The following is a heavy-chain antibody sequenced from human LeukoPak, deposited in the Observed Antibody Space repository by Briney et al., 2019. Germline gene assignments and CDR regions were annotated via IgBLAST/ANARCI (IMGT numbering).Heavy chain of an antibody. CDR2: ISTYNGNT. J-gene: IGHJ6*03. V-gene: IGHV1-18*01. D-gene: IGHD3-16*01. CDR3: GRGGQYLDMDV. CDR1: GYTFTSNG. Sequence: ASVKVSRKASGYTFTSNGISWVRQPPGPGHEWMGWISTYNGNTNYAQKLQGRVTMTTDTSTSTAYMELRSLRSDDTAVYYCGRGGQYLDMDVWGKGTTVTVSS.